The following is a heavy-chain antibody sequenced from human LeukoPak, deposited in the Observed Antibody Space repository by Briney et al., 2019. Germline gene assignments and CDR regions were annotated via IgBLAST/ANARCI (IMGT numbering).Heavy chain of an antibody. J-gene: IGHJ4*02. Sequence: GGSLRLSCAASGFTFDDYGMSCVRHAPGKGLEWVCRIKSTTDGGTTDYAAPVKGRFTISRDDSKNTLYLQMNSLKTDDTAVYYCTTGRYYFDYWGQGTLVTVSS. CDR3: TTGRYYFDY. V-gene: IGHV3-15*01. CDR2: IKSTTDGGTT. CDR1: GFTFDDYG.